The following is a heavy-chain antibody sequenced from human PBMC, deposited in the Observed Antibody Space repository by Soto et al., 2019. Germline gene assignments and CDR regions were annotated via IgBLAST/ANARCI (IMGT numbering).Heavy chain of an antibody. V-gene: IGHV3-30-3*01. CDR1: GFSFSSYA. Sequence: QVRLVESGGGVVQPGRSLRLSCTASGFSFSSYAMYWFRQPPGKGLEWVAVISHDGINKHYADSVKGRVTVSRDNSNHSLDLQLNSLRDEDTAMYYGARDMYSSDYFVKWFEPWGQGTLVTVSS. D-gene: IGHD6-19*01. CDR3: ARDMYSSDYFVKWFEP. J-gene: IGHJ5*02. CDR2: ISHDGINK.